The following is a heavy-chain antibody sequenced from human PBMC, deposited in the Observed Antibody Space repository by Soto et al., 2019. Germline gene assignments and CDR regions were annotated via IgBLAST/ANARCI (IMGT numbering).Heavy chain of an antibody. D-gene: IGHD5-18*01. J-gene: IGHJ3*01. CDR1: GFTFNYYW. Sequence: EVQLLESEGGLVKRGGSLRLSCADSGFTFNYYWMHLVRQAPGEGLVWISHMHSDGSTTTYADSVNGRFTISRDNAKNTLYPQMTSPRAEDTAVYYCVRGYKGGFDLWGQGTTVTVSS. CDR3: VRGYKGGFDL. V-gene: IGHV3-74*01. CDR2: MHSDGSTT.